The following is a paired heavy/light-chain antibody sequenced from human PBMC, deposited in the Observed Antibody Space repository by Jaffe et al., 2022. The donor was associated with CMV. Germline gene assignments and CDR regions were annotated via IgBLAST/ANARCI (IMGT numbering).Light chain of an antibody. V-gene: IGLV1-51*02. CDR2: ENN. Sequence: QSVLTQPPSVSAAPGQKVTISCSGSSSNIGNNYVSWYQQLPGTAPKLLIYENNKRPSGIPDRFSGSKSGTSATLGITGLQTGDEADYYCGTWDSSLSAGGVFGGGTKLTVL. J-gene: IGLJ3*02. CDR1: SSNIGNNY. CDR3: GTWDSSLSAGGV.
Heavy chain of an antibody. Sequence: EVQLVESGGGLVQPGGSLRLSCAASGFTFSSYWMHWVRQAPGKGLVWVSRINSDGSSTSYADSVKGRFTISRDNAKNTLYLQMNSLRAEDTAVYYCARDLVVVPAAILYYYYYGMDVWGQGTTVTVSS. V-gene: IGHV3-74*01. D-gene: IGHD2-2*02. J-gene: IGHJ6*02. CDR2: INSDGSST. CDR1: GFTFSSYW. CDR3: ARDLVVVPAAILYYYYYGMDV.